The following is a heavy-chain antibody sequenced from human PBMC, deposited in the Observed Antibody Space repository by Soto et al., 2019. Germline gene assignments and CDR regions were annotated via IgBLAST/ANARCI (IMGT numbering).Heavy chain of an antibody. CDR2: IYYSGRT. J-gene: IGHJ4*02. CDR3: AIGTPYYDFWSGYIFDY. V-gene: IGHV4-30-4*01. Sequence: QVQLQESGPGLVKPSQTLSLTCTVSGGSISSGDYYWSWIRQPPGKGLEWIGYIYYSGRTYYNPSPQSRVTISVDTSKIQFPLKLSSVTAADTAVYYCAIGTPYYDFWSGYIFDYWGQGTLVTVSS. CDR1: GGSISSGDYY. D-gene: IGHD3-3*01.